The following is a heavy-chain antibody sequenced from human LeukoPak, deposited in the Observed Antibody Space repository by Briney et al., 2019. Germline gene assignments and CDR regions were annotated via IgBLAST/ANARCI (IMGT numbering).Heavy chain of an antibody. CDR3: ARDFDY. Sequence: SQTLSLTCTVSGGSLCSGRYYWGWSRQPPGKGLEWIGSIYYSGSIYFSGSSDYNPSLKSRVTISGATSKNHFSLRLRSVTAADTAVYYCARDFDYWGQGTLVTVSS. J-gene: IGHJ4*02. V-gene: IGHV4-39*07. CDR2: SIYYSGSIYFSGSS. CDR1: GGSLCSGRYY.